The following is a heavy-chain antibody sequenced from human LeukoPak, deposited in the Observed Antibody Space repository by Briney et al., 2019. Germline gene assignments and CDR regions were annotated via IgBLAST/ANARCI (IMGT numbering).Heavy chain of an antibody. CDR3: ARDFTGATVTTSDY. Sequence: GGSLRLSCAAPGFTFSSYSMNWVRQAPGKGLEWVSSISSSSSYIYYADSVKGRFTISRDNAKNSLYLQMNSLRAEDTAVYYCARDFTGATVTTSDYWGQGTLVTVSS. V-gene: IGHV3-21*01. J-gene: IGHJ4*02. CDR1: GFTFSSYS. D-gene: IGHD4-17*01. CDR2: ISSSSSYI.